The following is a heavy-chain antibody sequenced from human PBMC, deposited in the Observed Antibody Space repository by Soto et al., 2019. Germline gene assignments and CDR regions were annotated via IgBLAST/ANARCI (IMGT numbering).Heavy chain of an antibody. V-gene: IGHV1-3*01. CDR2: INASNGNT. J-gene: IGHJ3*02. CDR3: ARDLYSTSWYVRAFDM. CDR1: GYTFTSYA. D-gene: IGHD6-13*01. Sequence: ASVKLSCKASGYTFTSYAMHWVRQAPGQRLEWMGWINASNGNTKYAQKFQGRVTMTRDTSTSTVFLELSSLRSGDTAVYYCARDLYSTSWYVRAFDMWGQGTMVTVSS.